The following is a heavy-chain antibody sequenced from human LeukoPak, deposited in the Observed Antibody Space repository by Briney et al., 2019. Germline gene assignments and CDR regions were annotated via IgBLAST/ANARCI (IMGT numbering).Heavy chain of an antibody. Sequence: PGASVKVSCKASGYTFTSYYMHWVRQAPGQGLEWMGIINPSGGSTSYAQKFQGRVTMTRDTSTSTVYMELSSLRSEDTAVYYCARGYSSSWRAPCAFDIWGQGTMVTVSS. D-gene: IGHD6-13*01. CDR2: INPSGGST. V-gene: IGHV1-46*01. CDR3: ARGYSSSWRAPCAFDI. J-gene: IGHJ3*02. CDR1: GYTFTSYY.